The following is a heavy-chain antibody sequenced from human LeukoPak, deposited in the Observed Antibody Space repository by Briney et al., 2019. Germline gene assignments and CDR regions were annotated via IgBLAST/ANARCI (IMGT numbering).Heavy chain of an antibody. CDR2: INHSGST. CDR1: GGSFSGYY. J-gene: IGHJ6*03. CDR3: ARSREAYMDV. Sequence: SETLSLTCAVYGGSFSGYYWSWIRQPPGKGLEWIGEINHSGSTNYNPSLKSRVTISVDTSKNQFSLKLSSVTAADTAVYYCARSREAYMDVWGKGTTVTVSS. D-gene: IGHD5-24*01. V-gene: IGHV4-34*01.